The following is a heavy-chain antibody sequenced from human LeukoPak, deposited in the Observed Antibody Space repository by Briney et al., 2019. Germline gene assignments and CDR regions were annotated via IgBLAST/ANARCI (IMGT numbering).Heavy chain of an antibody. CDR1: GFTFSDAW. J-gene: IGHJ4*02. Sequence: GGSLRLSCVASGFTFSDAWMTWVRQAPGKGLEWVGRIKSKAAGGTTDYAAPVKCRFSISRDDSKNTLSLQMNSLETEDTAVYYCTTDVNSGWTPYDYWGQGTLVTVSS. D-gene: IGHD6-19*01. V-gene: IGHV3-15*01. CDR3: TTDVNSGWTPYDY. CDR2: IKSKAAGGTT.